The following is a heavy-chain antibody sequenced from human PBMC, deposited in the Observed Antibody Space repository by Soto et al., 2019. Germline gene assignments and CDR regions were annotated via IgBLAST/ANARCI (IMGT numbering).Heavy chain of an antibody. CDR3: AKDFPNRSCWSASWFEP. CDR2: ISGSGGST. D-gene: IGHD6-13*01. V-gene: IGHV3-23*01. J-gene: IGHJ5*02. CDR1: GFTFSSYA. Sequence: PGGSLRLSCAASGFTFSSYAMSWVRQAPGKGLEWVSAISGSGGSTYYADSVKGRFTISRDNSKNTLYLQMNSLRAEDTAVYYFAKDFPNRSCWSASWFEPWGQGTLVTVSS.